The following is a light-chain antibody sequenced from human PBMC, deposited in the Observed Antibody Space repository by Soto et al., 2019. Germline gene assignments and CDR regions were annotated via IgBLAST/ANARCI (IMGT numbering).Light chain of an antibody. CDR2: LNNDGSH. CDR1: TGHSSYA. V-gene: IGLV4-69*01. J-gene: IGLJ2*01. CDR3: QTWGTDVV. Sequence: QLVLTQSPSASASLGASVKLTCTLSTGHSSYAFAWHQQQPEKGPRYLMKLNNDGSHSKGDGIPDRFSGSSSGAERYLTISSLQSEDEADYYCQTWGTDVVFGGGTKVTVL.